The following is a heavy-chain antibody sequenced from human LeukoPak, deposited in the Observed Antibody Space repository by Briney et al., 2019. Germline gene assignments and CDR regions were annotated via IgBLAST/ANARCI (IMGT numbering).Heavy chain of an antibody. V-gene: IGHV4-34*01. J-gene: IGHJ4*02. CDR3: ARVRDYVWGSYRYFDY. D-gene: IGHD3-16*02. CDR2: INHSGST. CDR1: GGSFSGYY. Sequence: RPSETLSLTCAVYGGSFSGYYWSWIRQPPGKGLEWIGEINHSGSTNYNPSLKSRVTIPVDTSKNQFSLKLSSVTAADTAVYYCARVRDYVWGSYRYFDYWGQGTLVTVSS.